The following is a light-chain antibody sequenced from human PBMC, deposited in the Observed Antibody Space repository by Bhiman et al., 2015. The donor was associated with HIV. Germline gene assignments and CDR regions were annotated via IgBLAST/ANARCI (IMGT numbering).Light chain of an antibody. CDR1: SSDVGSYSL. CDR3: SSYGGTTNWGA. Sequence: QSALTQPASVSGSPGQSITISCTGTSSDVGSYSLVSWYQQHPGKAPKLMIYEVTKRPSGVSNRFSGSKSGNTASLTVSGLQDEDEADYYCSSYGGTTNWGAFGGGTKLTVL. CDR2: EVT. J-gene: IGLJ2*01. V-gene: IGLV2-14*02.